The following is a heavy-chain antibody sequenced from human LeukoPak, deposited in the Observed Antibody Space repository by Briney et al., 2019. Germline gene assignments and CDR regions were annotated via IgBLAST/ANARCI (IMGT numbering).Heavy chain of an antibody. CDR3: ARHGRKRTLEGLKYYHYMDV. CDR1: GGSISSYY. V-gene: IGHV4-59*01. Sequence: PSETLSLTCTVSGGSISSYYWSWIRQPPGKGLEWIGYIYYSGSTNYNPSLKSRVTISVDTSKNQFSLKLSSVTAADTAVYYCARHGRKRTLEGLKYYHYMDVWGKGTTVTVSS. D-gene: IGHD3-3*01. CDR2: IYYSGST. J-gene: IGHJ6*03.